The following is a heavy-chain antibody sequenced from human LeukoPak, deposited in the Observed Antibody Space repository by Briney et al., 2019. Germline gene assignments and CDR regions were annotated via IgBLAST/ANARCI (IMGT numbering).Heavy chain of an antibody. CDR1: GGSISSGGYS. CDR3: ARERDYYYGMDV. Sequence: PSQTLSLTCAVSGGSISSGGYSWSWIRQPPGKGLEWIGYIYHSGSTYYNPSLKSRVTISVDRSKNQFSLKLSSVTAADTAVYYCARERDYYYGMDVWSQGTTVTVSS. CDR2: IYHSGST. J-gene: IGHJ6*02. V-gene: IGHV4-30-2*01.